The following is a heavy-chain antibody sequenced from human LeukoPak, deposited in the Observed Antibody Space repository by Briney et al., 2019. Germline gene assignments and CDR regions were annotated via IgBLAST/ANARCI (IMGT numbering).Heavy chain of an antibody. J-gene: IGHJ4*02. V-gene: IGHV3-30*04. CDR3: VRANYYGSGSYFRTRDDS. CDR1: GFTFSAYA. Sequence: GGSLRLSCAASGFTFSAYAMHWVCQAPGKGLEWVAVISYDGTNKYYADSVKGRFTISRHDSRNTLDLQMNSLRPEDTAVYYCVRANYYGSGSYFRTRDDSWGQGTLVTVSS. CDR2: ISYDGTNK. D-gene: IGHD3-10*01.